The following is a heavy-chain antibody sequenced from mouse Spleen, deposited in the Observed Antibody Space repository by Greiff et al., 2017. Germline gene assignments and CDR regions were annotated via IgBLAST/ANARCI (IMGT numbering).Heavy chain of an antibody. J-gene: IGHJ2*01. D-gene: IGHD1-1*01. Sequence: EVKLMESEGGLVQPGSSMKLSCTASGFTFSDYYMAWVRQVPEKGLEWVANINYDGSSTYYLDSLKSRFIISRDNAKNILYLQMSSLKSEDTATYYCARQDNYYGFDYWGQGTTLTVSS. CDR2: INYDGSST. CDR1: GFTFSDYY. CDR3: ARQDNYYGFDY. V-gene: IGHV5-16*01.